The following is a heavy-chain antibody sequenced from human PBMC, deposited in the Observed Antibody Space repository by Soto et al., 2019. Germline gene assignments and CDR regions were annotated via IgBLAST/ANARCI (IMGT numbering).Heavy chain of an antibody. J-gene: IGHJ4*02. CDR1: GYTFTSYG. D-gene: IGHD1-7*01. CDR3: ARGIRKATGTYYFDF. Sequence: ASVKVSCKASGYTFTSYGISWVRQAPGQGLEWMGWISAYNGNTNYAQKLQGRVTMTTDTSTSTAYMELRSLRSDDTAVYYCARGIRKATGTYYFDFWGQGTLVTVSS. CDR2: ISAYNGNT. V-gene: IGHV1-18*01.